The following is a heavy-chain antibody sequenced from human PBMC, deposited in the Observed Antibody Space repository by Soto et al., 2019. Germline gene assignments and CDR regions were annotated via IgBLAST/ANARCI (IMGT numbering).Heavy chain of an antibody. CDR1: VDSISRNTYY. J-gene: IGHJ4*02. Sequence: SETLSLTCTVSVDSISRNTYYWSWIRQPPGKGLEWIGYIYYSGSTNYNPSLKSRVTISVDTSKNQFSLKLSSVTAADTAVYYCARRYGASFDYWGQGTLVTVSS. CDR2: IYYSGST. D-gene: IGHD4-17*01. V-gene: IGHV4-61*01. CDR3: ARRYGASFDY.